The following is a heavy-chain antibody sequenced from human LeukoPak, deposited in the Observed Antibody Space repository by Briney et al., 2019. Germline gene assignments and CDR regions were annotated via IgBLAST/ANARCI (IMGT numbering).Heavy chain of an antibody. Sequence: PSEALSPTCAVYGGSFSGYYWSWIRQPPGKGLEWIGEINHSGSTNYNPSLKSRVTISVDTSKNQFSLKLSSVTAADTAVYYCARGPFMYSSSWYSYFQHWGQGTLVTVSS. V-gene: IGHV4-34*01. CDR1: GGSFSGYY. D-gene: IGHD6-13*01. CDR3: ARGPFMYSSSWYSYFQH. J-gene: IGHJ1*01. CDR2: INHSGST.